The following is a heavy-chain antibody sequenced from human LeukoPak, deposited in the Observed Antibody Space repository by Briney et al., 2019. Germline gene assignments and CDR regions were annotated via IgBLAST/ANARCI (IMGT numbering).Heavy chain of an antibody. CDR2: IYSSGST. Sequence: SETLSLTCSVSGDSISYFYWSWIRQAAGKGLEWIGRIYSSGSTDYNASFKSRVTISVDTSKNQFSLKLSSVTAADTAVYYCARARQQLVPRGVYFDYWGQGTLVTVSS. D-gene: IGHD6-13*01. J-gene: IGHJ4*02. CDR1: GDSISYFY. V-gene: IGHV4-4*07. CDR3: ARARQQLVPRGVYFDY.